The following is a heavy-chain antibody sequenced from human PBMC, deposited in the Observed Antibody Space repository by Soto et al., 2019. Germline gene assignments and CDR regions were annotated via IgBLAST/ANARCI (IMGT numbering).Heavy chain of an antibody. J-gene: IGHJ4*02. CDR2: IKQDGNIQ. V-gene: IGHV3-7*01. Sequence: GGSLRLSCAASGFTFSSYGMHWVRQAPGKGLERVANIKQDGNIQYYLDSVRGRFTISRDNAKNSLYLQMNSLRAEDTAVYYCVRDIGWNLFDYWGQGSLVTVSS. D-gene: IGHD1-1*01. CDR3: VRDIGWNLFDY. CDR1: GFTFSSYG.